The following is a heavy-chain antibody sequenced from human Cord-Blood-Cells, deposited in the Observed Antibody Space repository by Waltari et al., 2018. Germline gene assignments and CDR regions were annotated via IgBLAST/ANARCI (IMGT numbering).Heavy chain of an antibody. V-gene: IGHV4-34*01. CDR2: INHSGST. CDR1: GGSFSGYY. J-gene: IGHJ4*02. CDR3: ARGFLELRPFDY. D-gene: IGHD1-7*01. Sequence: QVQLQQWGAGLLKPSETLSLTCAVYGGSFSGYYWSWIRQPPGKGLEWIGEINHSGSTNYNPSLKRRVTISVDTSKNQFSLELSSVTAADTAVYYCARGFLELRPFDYWGQGTLVTVSS.